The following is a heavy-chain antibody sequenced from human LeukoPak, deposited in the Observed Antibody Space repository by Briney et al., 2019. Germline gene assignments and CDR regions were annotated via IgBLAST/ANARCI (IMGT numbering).Heavy chain of an antibody. CDR1: GYTFTGYY. CDR2: INPNSGGT. J-gene: IGHJ5*02. D-gene: IGHD6-13*01. V-gene: IGHV1-2*02. CDR3: ARDMDYSSSWYARAWFDP. Sequence: GASVKVSCKASGYTFTGYYMHWVRQAPGQGLEWMRWINPNSGGTNFAQKFQGRVTMTRDTYISTAYMELSRLRSDDTAVYYCARDMDYSSSWYARAWFDPWGQGTLVTVSS.